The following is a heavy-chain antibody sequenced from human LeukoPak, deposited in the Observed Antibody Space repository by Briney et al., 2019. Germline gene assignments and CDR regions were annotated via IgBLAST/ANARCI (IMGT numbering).Heavy chain of an antibody. D-gene: IGHD3-22*01. V-gene: IGHV3-74*03. Sequence: VGSLRHSCAASLFTFSRYWMHGVRQAPGKGRVWVSRISDDGSITTYADSVQGRFTISRDNAKSTVFVPMNSLRVEDTAVYFRVRRYYEYHVYDRPFDFWGQGILVTVSS. CDR1: LFTFSRYW. CDR3: VRRYYEYHVYDRPFDF. J-gene: IGHJ4*02. CDR2: ISDDGSIT.